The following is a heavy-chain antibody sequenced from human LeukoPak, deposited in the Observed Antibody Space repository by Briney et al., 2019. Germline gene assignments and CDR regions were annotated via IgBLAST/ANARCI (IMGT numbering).Heavy chain of an antibody. J-gene: IGHJ4*02. CDR2: ISSSSSYI. V-gene: IGHV3-21*01. CDR1: GFTFSSYS. D-gene: IGHD6-19*01. Sequence: GGSLRLSCAASGFTFSSYSMNWVHQAPGKGLEWVSSISSSSSYIYYADSVKGRFTISRDNAKNSLYLQMNSLRAEDTAVYYCASDSYSSGWYPYYFDYWGQGTLVTVSS. CDR3: ASDSYSSGWYPYYFDY.